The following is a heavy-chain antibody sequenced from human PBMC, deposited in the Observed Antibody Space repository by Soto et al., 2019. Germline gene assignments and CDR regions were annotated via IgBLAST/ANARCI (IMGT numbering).Heavy chain of an antibody. J-gene: IGHJ6*02. Sequence: QVQLVQSGAEVKKPGSSVKVSCKASGGTFSSYAISWVRQAPGQGLEWMGGLIPISGTANDAQTFQGSVTITAAESTSKAYMELSRLRSEDTAVYYCARSQGSSTSLEIYYYYYYGMDVWGQGTTVTVSS. CDR2: LIPISGTA. V-gene: IGHV1-69*01. D-gene: IGHD2-2*01. CDR3: ARSQGSSTSLEIYYYYYYGMDV. CDR1: GGTFSSYA.